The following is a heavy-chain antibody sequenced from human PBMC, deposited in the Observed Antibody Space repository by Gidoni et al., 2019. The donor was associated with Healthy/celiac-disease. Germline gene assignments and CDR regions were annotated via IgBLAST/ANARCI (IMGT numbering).Heavy chain of an antibody. CDR1: GFTFSSYE. CDR3: ARSGRYGDLFFDY. V-gene: IGHV3-48*03. J-gene: IGHJ4*02. Sequence: EVQLVESGGGLVQPGGSLRLSCAASGFTFSSYEMNWVRQAPGKGLEWVSYISSSGSTIYYADSVKGQFNISRDNAKNSLYLQMNSLRAEDTAVYYCARSGRYGDLFFDYWGQGTLVTVSS. D-gene: IGHD1-26*01. CDR2: ISSSGSTI.